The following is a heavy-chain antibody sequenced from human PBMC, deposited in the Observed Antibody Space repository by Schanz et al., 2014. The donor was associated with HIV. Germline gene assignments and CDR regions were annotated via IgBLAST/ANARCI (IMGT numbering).Heavy chain of an antibody. Sequence: QVQLVQSGSEVTEPGASVKVSCEASGYTFSDYDINWVRQAPGQGLEWMGWISAYNGNTNYAQKLQGRVTMATDTSTSTAYLDLRSLRSDDTAVYYCARGAAEMATTTPLRYWGQGTLVTVSS. V-gene: IGHV1-18*01. CDR3: ARGAAEMATTTPLRY. J-gene: IGHJ4*02. CDR1: GYTFSDYD. D-gene: IGHD5-12*01. CDR2: ISAYNGNT.